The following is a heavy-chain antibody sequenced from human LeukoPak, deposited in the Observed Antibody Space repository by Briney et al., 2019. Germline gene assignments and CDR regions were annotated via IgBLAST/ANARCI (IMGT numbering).Heavy chain of an antibody. CDR3: AREGYYYEYGMDV. J-gene: IGHJ6*02. V-gene: IGHV3-30-3*01. CDR2: ISYDGSNK. CDR1: GFTFSSYA. Sequence: PGGSLRLSCAASGFTFSSYAMHWVRQAPGKGLEWVAVISYDGSNKYYADSVKGRFTISRDNSKNTLYLQMSSLRSEDTAVYYCAREGYYYEYGMDVWGQGTTVTVSS. D-gene: IGHD3-22*01.